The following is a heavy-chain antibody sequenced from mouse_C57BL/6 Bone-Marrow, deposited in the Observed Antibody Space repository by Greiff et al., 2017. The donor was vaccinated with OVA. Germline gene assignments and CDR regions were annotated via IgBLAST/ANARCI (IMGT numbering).Heavy chain of an antibody. D-gene: IGHD1-1*01. V-gene: IGHV14-4*01. CDR2: LDPENGDT. CDR1: GFNIKDDY. Sequence: VQLQQSGAELVRPGASVKLSCTASGFNIKDDYMHWVKQRPEQGLEWIGWLDPENGDTEYASKFQGKATITADTSSNPAYLQLSSLTSEDTAVYYCTHYYGLHWGQGTTLTVSS. CDR3: THYYGLH. J-gene: IGHJ2*01.